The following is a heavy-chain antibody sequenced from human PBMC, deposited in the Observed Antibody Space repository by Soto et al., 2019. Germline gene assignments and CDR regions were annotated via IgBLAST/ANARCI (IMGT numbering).Heavy chain of an antibody. CDR3: ARVVRGDSSGWYCDY. Sequence: SDTLCLPCAVDGGSFSGHYWRRIRQPPGKGLEWIGEINHSGSTNYNPSLKSRVTISVDTSKNQFSLKLSSVTAADTAVYYCARVVRGDSSGWYCDYWGQGTLVTVSS. CDR2: INHSGST. D-gene: IGHD6-19*01. J-gene: IGHJ4*02. V-gene: IGHV4-34*01. CDR1: GGSFSGHY.